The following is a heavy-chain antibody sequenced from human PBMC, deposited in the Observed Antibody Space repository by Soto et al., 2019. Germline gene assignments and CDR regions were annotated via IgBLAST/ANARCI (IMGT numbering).Heavy chain of an antibody. V-gene: IGHV3-30*18. Sequence: QVHLAESGGGVVQPGRSLRLSCAGSGFTFSSYAMHWVRQAPGKGLEWVAVISNDGSYKYYADSLKGRFIISRDNSKNTLYLQMKSLRAEDTAVYYCAKDLYYYDSSLDDYWGQGTLVSVAA. J-gene: IGHJ4*02. CDR2: ISNDGSYK. D-gene: IGHD3-22*01. CDR3: AKDLYYYDSSLDDY. CDR1: GFTFSSYA.